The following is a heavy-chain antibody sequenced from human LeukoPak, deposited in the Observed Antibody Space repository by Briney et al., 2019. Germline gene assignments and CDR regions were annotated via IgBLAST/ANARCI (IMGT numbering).Heavy chain of an antibody. D-gene: IGHD3-9*01. Sequence: AGGSLRLSCAASGFTFSRHVMSWVRQAPGKGLEWVSAISGSGDSTYYADSVKGRFTISRDNSKNTLYLQINSLRAEDTAIYYCAKDNILRYFDWLSYFDYWGQGTLVTVSS. CDR3: AKDNILRYFDWLSYFDY. CDR1: GFTFSRHV. J-gene: IGHJ4*02. V-gene: IGHV3-23*01. CDR2: ISGSGDST.